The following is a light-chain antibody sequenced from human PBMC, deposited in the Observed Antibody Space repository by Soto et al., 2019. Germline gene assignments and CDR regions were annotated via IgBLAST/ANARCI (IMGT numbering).Light chain of an antibody. J-gene: IGKJ3*01. CDR3: QQYGFS. CDR2: DAS. Sequence: DIHMTQSPSTLSASVGDGVTITCRASQSVSYWLAWYQQKPGKAPKLLIHDASSLESGVPSRFRGGGSGQEFTLTISGLQPDDFATYYCQQYGFSFGPGTKVEMK. CDR1: QSVSYW. V-gene: IGKV1-5*01.